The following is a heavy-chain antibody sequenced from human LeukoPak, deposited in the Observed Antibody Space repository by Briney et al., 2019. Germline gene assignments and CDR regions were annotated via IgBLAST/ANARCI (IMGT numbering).Heavy chain of an antibody. V-gene: IGHV4-30-4*08. CDR2: IYYSGST. J-gene: IGHJ4*02. CDR3: ARGTPHSSSWYKH. Sequence: SQTLSLTCTVSGGSISSGDYYWSWIRQPPGKGLEWIGYIYYSGSTYYNPSLKSRVTISVDTSKNQFSLKLSSVTAADTAVYYCARGTPHSSSWYKHWGQGTLVTVSS. D-gene: IGHD6-13*01. CDR1: GGSISSGDYY.